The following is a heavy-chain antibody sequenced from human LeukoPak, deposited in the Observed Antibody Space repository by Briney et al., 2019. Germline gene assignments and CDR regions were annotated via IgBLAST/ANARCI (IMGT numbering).Heavy chain of an antibody. CDR3: ARSDGYGLVGI. CDR1: GASISSGSNY. Sequence: SSETLSPTCSVSGASISSGSNYWGWIRQPPGKTLEWIGSIYSSGSTYYNPSLKSRVIILIDTAKNHFSLNLSSVTAADTAVYYCARSDGYGLVGIWGQGTMVTVSP. D-gene: IGHD3-10*01. V-gene: IGHV4-39*07. CDR2: IYSSGST. J-gene: IGHJ3*02.